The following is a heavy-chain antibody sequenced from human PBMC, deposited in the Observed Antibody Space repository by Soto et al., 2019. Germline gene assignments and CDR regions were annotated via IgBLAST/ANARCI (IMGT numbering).Heavy chain of an antibody. CDR1: GGTFSSYA. J-gene: IGHJ3*02. CDR3: ARVPSSEWELYPHTAIGAFDI. V-gene: IGHV1-69*13. CDR2: IIPIFGTA. D-gene: IGHD1-26*01. Sequence: ASVKVSCKASGGTFSSYAISWVRQAPGQGLEWMGGIIPIFGTANYAQKFQGRVTITADESTSTAYMELSSLRSEDTAVYYCARVPSSEWELYPHTAIGAFDIWGQGTMVTVSS.